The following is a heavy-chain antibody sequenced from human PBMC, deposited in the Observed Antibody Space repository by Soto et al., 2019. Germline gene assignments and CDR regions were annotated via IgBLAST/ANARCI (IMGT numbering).Heavy chain of an antibody. D-gene: IGHD6-13*01. Sequence: GGSLRLSCAASGFTFSSYAMHWVRQAPGKGLEWVAVISYDGSNKYYADSVKGRFTISRDNSRDTLYLQMNSLRAEDTAVYYCARDGSSWSPLYYFDYWGQGTLVTVSS. CDR3: ARDGSSWSPLYYFDY. J-gene: IGHJ4*02. V-gene: IGHV3-30-3*01. CDR1: GFTFSSYA. CDR2: ISYDGSNK.